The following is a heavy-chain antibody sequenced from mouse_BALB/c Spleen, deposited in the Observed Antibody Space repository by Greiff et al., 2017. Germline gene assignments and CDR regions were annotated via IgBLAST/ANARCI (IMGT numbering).Heavy chain of an antibody. CDR1: GYSFTGYN. CDR3: ARWETTARGMDY. D-gene: IGHD1-2*01. CDR2: IDPYNGGT. V-gene: IGHV1S135*01. Sequence: EVQLQQSGPELGKPGASVKISCKASGYSFTGYNMYWVKQSHRKSLEWIGYIDPYNGGTSYNQKSKGKATLTVDKSSSTDYMHLNSLTSEDSAIYYCARWETTARGMDYWGQGTSVTVSS. J-gene: IGHJ4*01.